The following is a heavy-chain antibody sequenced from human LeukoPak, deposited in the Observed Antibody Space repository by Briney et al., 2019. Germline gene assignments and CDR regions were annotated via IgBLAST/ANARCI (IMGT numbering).Heavy chain of an antibody. J-gene: IGHJ5*02. V-gene: IGHV3-23*01. D-gene: IGHD3-10*01. CDR1: GFTFSSYA. CDR3: AKDMVRGVSVRGFGNKSPNNWFDP. Sequence: GGSLRLSCAASGFTFSSYAMSWVRQAPGKGLEWVSAISGRGGSTYYADSVKGRFTISSVNSKNTLYLQMNSLRAEDTAVYYCAKDMVRGVSVRGFGNKSPNNWFDPWGQGTLVTVSS. CDR2: ISGRGGST.